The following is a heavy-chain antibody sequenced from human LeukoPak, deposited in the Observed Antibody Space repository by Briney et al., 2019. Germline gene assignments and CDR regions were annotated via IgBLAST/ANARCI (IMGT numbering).Heavy chain of an antibody. CDR1: GSSISSWY. J-gene: IGHJ4*02. D-gene: IGHD6-19*01. Sequence: QTSETLSLTCTVSGSSISSWYWSWIRQPPWKGLEWIGYIYDSGNTNYNPSLKTRVTISADTSKNQLSLNLTSVTAADTAVYYCARETKLMGYSSGLGFNYWGQGTLVTVSS. CDR3: ARETKLMGYSSGLGFNY. CDR2: IYDSGNT. V-gene: IGHV4-59*01.